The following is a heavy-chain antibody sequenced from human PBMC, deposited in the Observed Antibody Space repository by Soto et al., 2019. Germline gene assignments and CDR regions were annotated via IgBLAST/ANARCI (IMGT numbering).Heavy chain of an antibody. V-gene: IGHV3-7*03. CDR3: AKDHPNAARAPSYFDY. CDR1: GFTFSSYW. J-gene: IGHJ4*02. D-gene: IGHD3-16*01. Sequence: GGSLRLSCAASGFTFSSYWMSWVRQAPGKGLEWVANIKQDGSEKYYVDYVKGRFTISRDNAKNTLYLKMNSLRAEGTALYYCAKDHPNAARAPSYFDYWGQGTLVTVSS. CDR2: IKQDGSEK.